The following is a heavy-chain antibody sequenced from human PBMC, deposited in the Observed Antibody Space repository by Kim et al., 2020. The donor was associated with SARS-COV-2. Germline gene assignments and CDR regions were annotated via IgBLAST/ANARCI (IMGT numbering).Heavy chain of an antibody. J-gene: IGHJ5*01. D-gene: IGHD1-7*01. V-gene: IGHV4-39*07. CDR2: VYHSGDS. CDR1: GCSTNTASYY. CDR3: VGAVATGTGRGYCDS. Sequence: SETLSLTCSVSGCSTNTASYYWGWVRQTPGKGLEWIGSVYHSGDSFYNPSLGSRLTISLDMSENRFSLKMTSMTAAATALYYCVGAVATGTGRGYCDSWG.